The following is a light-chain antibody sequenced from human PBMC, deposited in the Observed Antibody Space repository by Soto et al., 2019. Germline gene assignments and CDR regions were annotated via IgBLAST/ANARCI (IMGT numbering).Light chain of an antibody. V-gene: IGLV1-44*01. CDR2: DND. CDR3: ASWDVSLNGVWV. J-gene: IGLJ3*02. Sequence: QSVLTQPPSASGTPGQTVTISCSGSSSNIGSNTVNWYQHLPGTAPKLLIYDNDQRPSGVPDRFSGSKSGTSASLASSGLQSEDEADYYCASWDVSLNGVWVFGGGTKLTVL. CDR1: SSNIGSNT.